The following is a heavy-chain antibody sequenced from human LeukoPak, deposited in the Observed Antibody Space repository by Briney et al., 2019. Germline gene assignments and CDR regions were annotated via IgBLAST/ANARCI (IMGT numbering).Heavy chain of an antibody. D-gene: IGHD4-17*01. CDR1: GYSISSGYY. CDR3: ARRLDYEHPTRQNYYYYYMDV. V-gene: IGHV4-38-2*01. Sequence: SSETLSLTCAVSGYSISSGYYWGWIRQPPGKGLEWIGSIYHSGSTYYNPSLKSRVTISVDTSKNQFSLKLSSVTAANTAVYYCARRLDYEHPTRQNYYYYYMDVWGKGTTVTVSS. CDR2: IYHSGST. J-gene: IGHJ6*03.